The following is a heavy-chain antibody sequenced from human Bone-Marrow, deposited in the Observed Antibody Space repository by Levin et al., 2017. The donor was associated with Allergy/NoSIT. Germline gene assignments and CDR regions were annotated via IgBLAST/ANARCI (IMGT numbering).Heavy chain of an antibody. Sequence: GGSLRLSCAASGFTFSSYGMHWVRQAPGKGLEWVAVIWYDGSNKYYADSVKGRFTISRDNSKNTLYLQMNSLRAEDTAVYYCARVEAVAGLYYYYYYGMDGWGQGTTVTVSS. J-gene: IGHJ6*02. CDR3: ARVEAVAGLYYYYYYGMDG. V-gene: IGHV3-33*01. CDR2: IWYDGSNK. D-gene: IGHD6-19*01. CDR1: GFTFSSYG.